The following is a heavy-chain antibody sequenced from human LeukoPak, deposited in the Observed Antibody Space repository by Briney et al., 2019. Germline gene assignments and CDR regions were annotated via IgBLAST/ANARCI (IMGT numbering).Heavy chain of an antibody. CDR1: GFIFSNYA. Sequence: PGGSLRLSCAASGFIFSNYAMSWVRQAPGKGLEWVSNISGTGSSTNYADSVKGRFTISRDNSKNTLYLQMNSLRAEDTAVYYCAKLSASTVSTARSYYGMDVWGQGTTVTVSS. J-gene: IGHJ6*02. D-gene: IGHD4-17*01. CDR2: ISGTGSST. V-gene: IGHV3-23*01. CDR3: AKLSASTVSTARSYYGMDV.